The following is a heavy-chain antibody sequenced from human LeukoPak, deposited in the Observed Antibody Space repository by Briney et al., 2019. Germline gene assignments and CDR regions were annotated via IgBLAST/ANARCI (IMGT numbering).Heavy chain of an antibody. V-gene: IGHV4-59*01. CDR3: ARDRLQLQS. CDR1: GGSINNYY. CDR2: IYYTVNT. Sequence: SETLSLTCTVSGGSINNYYWNWIRQPPGKGLEWIGYIYYTVNTNYNPSLKSRVTISVDTSKNQFSLKLSSVTAADTAVYYCARDRLQLQSWGQGTLVTVSS. J-gene: IGHJ5*02. D-gene: IGHD5-24*01.